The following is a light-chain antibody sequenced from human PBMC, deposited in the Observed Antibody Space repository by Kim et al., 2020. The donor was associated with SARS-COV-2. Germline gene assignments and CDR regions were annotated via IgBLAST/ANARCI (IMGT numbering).Light chain of an antibody. CDR2: AAS. J-gene: IGKJ4*01. CDR3: QQHNSYPVT. CDR1: QGISSD. V-gene: IGKV1-9*01. Sequence: DIQLTQSPSSLSASVGDRVTITCRASQGISSDLAWYQQNPGKAPKLLIYAASTLQSGVPSRFSGSGSGTDFTLTISSLQPEDFATYYCQQHNSYPVTFGGGTKVDIK.